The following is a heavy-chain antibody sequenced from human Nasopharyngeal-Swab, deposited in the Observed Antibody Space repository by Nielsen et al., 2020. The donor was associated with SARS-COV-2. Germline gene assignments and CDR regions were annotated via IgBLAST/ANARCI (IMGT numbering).Heavy chain of an antibody. J-gene: IGHJ4*02. CDR1: GFTFSSYE. D-gene: IGHD2-2*01. CDR2: ISSSGSTI. Sequence: GESLKISCAASGFTFSSYEMNWVRQAPGKGLEWVSYISSSGSTIYYADSVKGRFTISRDNAKNSLYLQMNSLRAEDTAVYYCARDFGFCSSTSCSLLTFDYWGLVTLVTVSS. V-gene: IGHV3-48*03. CDR3: ARDFGFCSSTSCSLLTFDY.